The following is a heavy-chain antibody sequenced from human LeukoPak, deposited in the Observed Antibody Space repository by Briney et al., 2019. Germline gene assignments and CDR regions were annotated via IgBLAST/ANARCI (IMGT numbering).Heavy chain of an antibody. CDR1: GFTFTSSA. J-gene: IGHJ4*02. V-gene: IGHV1-58*01. D-gene: IGHD4-17*01. CDR3: AALPGGDVRYFDY. CDR2: IVVGSGNT. Sequence: SVKVSCKASGFTFTSSAVQWVRQARGQRLEWIGWIVVGSGNTNYAQKFQERVTITRDMSTSTAYMELSSLRSEDTAVYYCAALPGGDVRYFDYWGQGTLVTVSS.